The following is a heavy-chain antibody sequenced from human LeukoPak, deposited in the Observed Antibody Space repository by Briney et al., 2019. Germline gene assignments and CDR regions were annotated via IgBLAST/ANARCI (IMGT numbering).Heavy chain of an antibody. D-gene: IGHD2-15*01. CDR3: ARVNGDIVVVVAASRPFQH. CDR2: INHSGST. Sequence: SETPSLTCAVYGGSFSGYYWSWIRQPPGKGLEWIGEINHSGSTNYNPSLKSRVTISVDTSKNQFSLKLSSMTAADTAVYYCARVNGDIVVVVAASRPFQHWGQGTLVTVSS. J-gene: IGHJ1*01. V-gene: IGHV4-34*01. CDR1: GGSFSGYY.